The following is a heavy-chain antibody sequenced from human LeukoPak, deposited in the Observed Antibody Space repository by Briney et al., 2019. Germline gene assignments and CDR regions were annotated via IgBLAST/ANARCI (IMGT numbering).Heavy chain of an antibody. CDR2: ISSNGGST. V-gene: IGHV3-64*01. CDR1: GFTSSSYA. CDR3: ARDHIVVVTAILDYYYGMDV. Sequence: GGSLRLSCAASGFTSSSYAMHWVRQAPGKGLEYVSAISSNGGSTYYANSVKGRFTISRDNSKNTLYLQMGSLRAEDMAVYYCARDHIVVVTAILDYYYGMDVWGQGTTVTVSS. J-gene: IGHJ6*02. D-gene: IGHD2-21*02.